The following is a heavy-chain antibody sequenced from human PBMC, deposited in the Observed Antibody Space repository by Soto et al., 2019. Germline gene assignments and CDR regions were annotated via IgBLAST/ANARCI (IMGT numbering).Heavy chain of an antibody. Sequence: AGGSLRLSCAASGFTFSSYWMHWVRQAPGKGLVWVSRINSDGSSTSYADSVKGRFTISRDNAKNTLYRQMNSLRAEDTAVYYWERELTFFGVPPDGSWAQGPLAPVPP. CDR2: INSDGSST. J-gene: IGHJ5*02. D-gene: IGHD3-3*01. CDR1: GFTFSSYW. CDR3: ERELTFFGVPPDGS. V-gene: IGHV3-74*01.